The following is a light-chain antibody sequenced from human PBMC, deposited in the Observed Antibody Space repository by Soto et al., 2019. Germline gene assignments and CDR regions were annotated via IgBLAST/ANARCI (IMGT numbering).Light chain of an antibody. Sequence: DIQMTQSPSSVSASVCDRVTITCLASQGINNWLAWYKQKPGKAPKLLIYAASSLQRGVPSRFSGSGSGTDFTLTISSLQPEDFATYYCQQANSFPLTFGQGTRLEIK. J-gene: IGKJ5*01. CDR3: QQANSFPLT. CDR2: AAS. CDR1: QGINNW. V-gene: IGKV1D-12*01.